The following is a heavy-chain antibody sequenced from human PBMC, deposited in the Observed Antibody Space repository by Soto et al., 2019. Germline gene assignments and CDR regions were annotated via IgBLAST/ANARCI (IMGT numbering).Heavy chain of an antibody. Sequence: QVQLQESGPGLVKPSQTLSLTCTVSGVSDSSGGYYWSWIRQHPGKGLEWIGHIYYTGSVTYYNPSLKSRVTISADTSKNQFSLKLSSVTAADTAVYYCARDYNFGFDVWGQGTAVSVSS. V-gene: IGHV4-31*03. CDR1: GVSDSSGGYY. J-gene: IGHJ3*01. CDR2: IYYTGSVT. D-gene: IGHD3-10*01. CDR3: ARDYNFGFDV.